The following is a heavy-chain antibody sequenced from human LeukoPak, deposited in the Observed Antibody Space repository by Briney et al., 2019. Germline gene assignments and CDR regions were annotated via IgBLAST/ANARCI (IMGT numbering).Heavy chain of an antibody. Sequence: SETLSLTCTVSGGSTSTYYWSWIRQPPGKGLEWIGYIYYSGNTNYNPSLRSRVIISLNTSKNQFSLKLSSVTAADTAVYYCTRTDSVTAIDHWGQGTLVTVSS. CDR2: IYYSGNT. J-gene: IGHJ4*02. CDR1: GGSTSTYY. CDR3: TRTDSVTAIDH. D-gene: IGHD4-11*01. V-gene: IGHV4-59*01.